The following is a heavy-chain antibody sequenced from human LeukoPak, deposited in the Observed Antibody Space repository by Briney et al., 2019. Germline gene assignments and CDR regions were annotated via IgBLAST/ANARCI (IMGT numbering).Heavy chain of an antibody. CDR2: IIPIFGTV. Sequence: ASVKVSCKASGGTFSSYAISWVRQAPGQGLEWMGGIIPIFGTVTYAQKFQGRVTITADKSTSTAYMELSSLRSEDTAVYYCAGSSTSPDDWFDPWGQGTLVTVSS. V-gene: IGHV1-69*06. CDR1: GGTFSSYA. D-gene: IGHD2-2*01. J-gene: IGHJ5*02. CDR3: AGSSTSPDDWFDP.